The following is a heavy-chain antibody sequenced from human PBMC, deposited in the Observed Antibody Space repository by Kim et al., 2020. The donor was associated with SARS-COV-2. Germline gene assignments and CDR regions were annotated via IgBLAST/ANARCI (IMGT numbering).Heavy chain of an antibody. V-gene: IGHV3-53*01. D-gene: IGHD3-3*01. CDR1: GFTVSSDY. CDR3: ARALMYDLAFEF. J-gene: IGHJ4*02. CDR2: IYSGGTT. Sequence: GGSLRLSCAASGFTVSSDYMTWVRQAPGKGLQFLSVIYSGGTTSYADSVKGRFTISRDNSKNTLYLQMNSLRDEESAVYHCARALMYDLAFEFWGQGTLV.